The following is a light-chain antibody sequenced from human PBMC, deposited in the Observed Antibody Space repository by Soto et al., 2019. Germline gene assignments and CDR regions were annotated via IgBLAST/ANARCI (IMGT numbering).Light chain of an antibody. CDR2: DAS. CDR1: QGISSA. J-gene: IGKJ4*01. Sequence: AIQLTQSPSSLSASVGDSVTITCRASQGISSALAWYQQTPGRAPKLLIYDASTLESGVPSRFSGSRSGTDFTLTVSSLQPEDFATYYCQQAYSFPLTFGGGTKVDIK. V-gene: IGKV1-13*02. CDR3: QQAYSFPLT.